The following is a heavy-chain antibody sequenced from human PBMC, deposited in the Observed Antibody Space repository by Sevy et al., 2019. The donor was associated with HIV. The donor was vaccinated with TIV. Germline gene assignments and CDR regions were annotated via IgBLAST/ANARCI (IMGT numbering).Heavy chain of an antibody. Sequence: SETLSLTCAVYGGSFSGDFWGWIRQPPGKGPEWIGEINHRGATSYNSLFKSRVSIAIDTSRKQFSLKLTSVTAADTAVYYCARAAIAAPGAPFDDWGQGTLVTVSS. CDR1: GGSFSGDF. CDR2: INHRGAT. V-gene: IGHV4-34*01. D-gene: IGHD6-13*01. J-gene: IGHJ4*02. CDR3: ARAAIAAPGAPFDD.